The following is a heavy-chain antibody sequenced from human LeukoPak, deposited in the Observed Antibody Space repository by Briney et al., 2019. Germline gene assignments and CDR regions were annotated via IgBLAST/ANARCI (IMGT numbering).Heavy chain of an antibody. V-gene: IGHV3-48*03. Sequence: GSLRLSCAASGFTFSSYEMNWVRQAPGKGLEWVSYISTSGSPIYYGNSVKGRFTISRDNAKNSLYLQMNSLRAEDTALYYCARRGFYDTSGYLFGHWGQGTLVTVSS. CDR1: GFTFSSYE. D-gene: IGHD3-22*01. CDR3: ARRGFYDTSGYLFGH. CDR2: ISTSGSPI. J-gene: IGHJ4*02.